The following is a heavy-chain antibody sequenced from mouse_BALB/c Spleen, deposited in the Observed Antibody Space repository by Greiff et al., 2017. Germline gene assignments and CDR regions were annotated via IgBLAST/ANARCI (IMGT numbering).Heavy chain of an antibody. J-gene: IGHJ2*01. CDR3: ARHRGITTVVFDY. D-gene: IGHD1-1*01. CDR1: GFTFSSYT. CDR2: ISNGGGST. Sequence: EVQLVESGGGLVQPGGSLKLSCAASGFTFSSYTMSWVRQTPEKRLEWVAYISNGGGSTYYPDTVKGRFTISRDNAKNTLYLQMSSLKSEDTAMYYCARHRGITTVVFDYWGQGTTLTVSS. V-gene: IGHV5-12-2*01.